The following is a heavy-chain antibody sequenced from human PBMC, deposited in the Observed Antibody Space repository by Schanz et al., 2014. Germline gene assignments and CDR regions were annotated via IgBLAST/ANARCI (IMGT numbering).Heavy chain of an antibody. CDR3: AKDLPSDYYIAY. J-gene: IGHJ4*02. CDR2: IRYNGINE. D-gene: IGHD3-22*01. V-gene: IGHV3-30*02. CDR1: GFTFSNYG. Sequence: QVQLVESGGGVVQPGGSLRLSCAASGFTFSNYGLHWVRQAPGKGLEWVAFIRYNGINEYYADSVKGRFTISRDNSKNTLYQQMNSLRAEDTAVYYCAKDLPSDYYIAYWGQGTLVTVSS.